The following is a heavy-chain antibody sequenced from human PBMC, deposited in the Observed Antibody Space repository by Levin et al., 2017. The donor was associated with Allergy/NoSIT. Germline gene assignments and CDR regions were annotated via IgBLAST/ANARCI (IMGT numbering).Heavy chain of an antibody. V-gene: IGHV4-39*01. Sequence: PGGSLRLSCTVSGGSISSNSYYWGWIRQPPGKGLEWIGNIFYSGSTYYHPSLKSRVTISVDTSKNQFSLNLGSVTAADTAVYYCARRVLGRHCDDYVGGFDCWGQGTLVTVSS. J-gene: IGHJ4*02. CDR3: ARRVLGRHCDDYVGGFDC. D-gene: IGHD3-16*01. CDR2: IFYSGST. CDR1: GGSISSNSYY.